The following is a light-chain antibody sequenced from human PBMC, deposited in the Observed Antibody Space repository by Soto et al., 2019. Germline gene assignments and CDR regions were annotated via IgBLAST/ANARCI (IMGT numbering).Light chain of an antibody. CDR2: EVS. J-gene: IGLJ1*01. CDR1: SSDVGGYNF. V-gene: IGLV2-8*01. CDR3: SPYATPFYV. Sequence: QSVLTQPPSASGSPGQSVTISCTGTSSDVGGYNFVSWFQQHPGKVPKLIMYEVSKRPTGVPDRFSGSKSGNTASLTVSGLQAYDEADYYCSPYATPFYVFAPGTKVP.